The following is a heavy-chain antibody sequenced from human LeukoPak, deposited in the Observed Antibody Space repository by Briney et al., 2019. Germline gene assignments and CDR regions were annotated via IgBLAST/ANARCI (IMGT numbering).Heavy chain of an antibody. D-gene: IGHD2-2*02. Sequence: PSETLSLTGAVYGVSFSGYYWSWIRQPPGKGLEWIGEIDHSGSTNYNPSLKSRVKISLDTSKTQFSLKLSSVTAADKAVYYCAKRNSGVVVVPADILVANWFDPWGQGTLVTVSS. CDR1: GVSFSGYY. CDR3: AKRNSGVVVVPADILVANWFDP. CDR2: IDHSGST. J-gene: IGHJ5*02. V-gene: IGHV4-34*01.